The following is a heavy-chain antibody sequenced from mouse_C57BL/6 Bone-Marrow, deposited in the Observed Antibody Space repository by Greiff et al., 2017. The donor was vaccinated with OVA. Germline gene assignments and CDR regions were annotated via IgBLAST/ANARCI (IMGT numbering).Heavy chain of an antibody. D-gene: IGHD2-5*01. CDR2: IDPEPGGT. V-gene: IGHV1-15*01. Sequence: QVQLQQSGAELVRPGASVTLSCKASGYTFTDYEMHWVKQTPVHGLEWIGAIDPEPGGTSYNQKFKGKAILTADKSSSTAYMELRSLTSEDSAVYYCTRGYSNYYARDYWGQGTSVTVSS. CDR1: GYTFTDYE. CDR3: TRGYSNYYARDY. J-gene: IGHJ4*01.